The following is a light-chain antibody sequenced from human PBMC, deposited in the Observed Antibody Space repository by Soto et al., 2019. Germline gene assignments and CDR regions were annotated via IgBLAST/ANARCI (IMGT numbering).Light chain of an antibody. CDR3: QQTYSIPRT. V-gene: IGKV1-39*01. J-gene: IGKJ1*01. Sequence: DVQMTQSPSSLSASIGDSVTITCRASHYIADFLNWYQRKSGEAPKLLMFAASRLHTGVPSRFSGSQSGTDFTLTISSLHPEDFATYYCQQTYSIPRTFGSGTTVEIK. CDR1: HYIADF. CDR2: AAS.